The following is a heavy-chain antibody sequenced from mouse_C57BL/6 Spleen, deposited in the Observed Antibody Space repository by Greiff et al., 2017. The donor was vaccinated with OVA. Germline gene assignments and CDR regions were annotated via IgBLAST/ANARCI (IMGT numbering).Heavy chain of an antibody. CDR2: IYPGSGNT. Sequence: QVQLQQSGPELVKPGASVKISCKASGYSFTSYYIHWVKQRPGQGLEWIGWIYPGSGNTKYNEKFKGKATLTADTSSSTAYMQLSSLTSEDSAVYYCARSPLYYDYGVRAMDYWGQGTSVTVSS. J-gene: IGHJ4*01. CDR1: GYSFTSYY. V-gene: IGHV1-66*01. CDR3: ARSPLYYDYGVRAMDY. D-gene: IGHD2-4*01.